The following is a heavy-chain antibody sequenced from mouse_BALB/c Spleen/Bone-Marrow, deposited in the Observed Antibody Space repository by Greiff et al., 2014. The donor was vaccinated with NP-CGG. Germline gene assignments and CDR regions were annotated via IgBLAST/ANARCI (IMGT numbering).Heavy chain of an antibody. J-gene: IGHJ4*01. CDR1: GFTFNTYA. CDR2: IRSKGNNYAT. V-gene: IGHV10-1*02. CDR3: VRHMDY. Sequence: VQLKESGGGLVQPKGSLKLSCAASGFTFNTYAMNWVRQAPGKGLEWVARIRSKGNNYATYYGDSVKDRSTISRDDSQNMLYLQMNNLKTEDTAMYYCVRHMDYWGQGTSVIVSS.